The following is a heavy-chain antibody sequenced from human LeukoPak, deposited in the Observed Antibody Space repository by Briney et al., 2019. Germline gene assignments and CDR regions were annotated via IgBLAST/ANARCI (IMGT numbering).Heavy chain of an antibody. J-gene: IGHJ4*02. V-gene: IGHV3-48*03. D-gene: IGHD3-10*01. Sequence: GGSLRLSCAASGFTFSSNEMNWVRQAPGKGLEWVSYISSSVSTIYYADSVKGRFTISRDNAKNSLYLQMNSLRAEDTAVYYCARGLPVRGVNTDYWGQGTLVTVSS. CDR1: GFTFSSNE. CDR3: ARGLPVRGVNTDY. CDR2: ISSSVSTI.